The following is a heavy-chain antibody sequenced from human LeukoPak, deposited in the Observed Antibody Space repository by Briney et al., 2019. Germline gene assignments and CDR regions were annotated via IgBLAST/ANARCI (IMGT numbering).Heavy chain of an antibody. CDR2: IYYSGST. J-gene: IGHJ5*02. CDR3: ARVRGLYDYGDLDFDP. CDR1: GGSFSSYY. D-gene: IGHD4-17*01. Sequence: SETLSLTCAVYGGSFSSYYWSWIRQPPGKGLEWIGYIYYSGSTNYNPSLKSRVTISVDTSKNQFSLKLSSVTAADTAVYYCARVRGLYDYGDLDFDPWGQGTLVTISS. V-gene: IGHV4-59*01.